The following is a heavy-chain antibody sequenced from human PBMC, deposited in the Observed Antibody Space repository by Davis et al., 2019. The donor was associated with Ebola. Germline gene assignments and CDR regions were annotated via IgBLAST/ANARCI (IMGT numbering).Heavy chain of an antibody. CDR3: ARDGGRIAAENWFDP. J-gene: IGHJ5*02. D-gene: IGHD6-13*01. CDR1: GFTFSSYA. V-gene: IGHV3-23*01. Sequence: PGGSLRLSCAASGFTFSSYAMSWVRQAPGKGLEWVSAISGSGGSTYYADSVKGRFTISRDNSKNTLYLQMNSLRAEDTAVYYCARDGGRIAAENWFDPWGQGTLVTVSS. CDR2: ISGSGGST.